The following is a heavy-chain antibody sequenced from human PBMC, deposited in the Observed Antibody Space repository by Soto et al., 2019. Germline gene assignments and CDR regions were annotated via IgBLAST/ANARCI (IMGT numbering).Heavy chain of an antibody. Sequence: QLLESGGGLVQPGGSLGLSCAASAFTLSSYAMNWVRQAPGKGLEWVSTISAGGTSTYYADSVKGRFTISRDNSKNTLYLQMNSLRVEDTAVYSCAKRGYGSGSYYFDYWGQGTLVTVSS. CDR2: ISAGGTST. CDR1: AFTLSSYA. J-gene: IGHJ4*02. V-gene: IGHV3-23*01. CDR3: AKRGYGSGSYYFDY. D-gene: IGHD3-10*01.